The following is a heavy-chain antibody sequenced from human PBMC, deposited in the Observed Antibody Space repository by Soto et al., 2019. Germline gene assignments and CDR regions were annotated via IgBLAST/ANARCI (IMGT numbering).Heavy chain of an antibody. CDR3: ATPYGSGSYSNWFDP. CDR2: FDPEDGET. D-gene: IGHD3-10*01. J-gene: IGHJ5*02. CDR1: GYTLTELS. Sequence: ASVKVSCKVSGYTLTELSMHWVRQAPGKGLERMGGFDPEDGETIYAQKFQGRVTMTEDTSTDTAYMELSSLRSEDTAVYYCATPYGSGSYSNWFDPWGQGTLVTVSS. V-gene: IGHV1-24*01.